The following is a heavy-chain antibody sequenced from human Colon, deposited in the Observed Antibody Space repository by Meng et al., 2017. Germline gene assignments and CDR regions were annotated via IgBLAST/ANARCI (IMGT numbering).Heavy chain of an antibody. J-gene: IGHJ4*02. Sequence: EVQLVESGGGLVKPGGSLRRSCAASGFTFIGYSMNWVCQAPGKGLEWVSSVSSNSYYIYYADSVEGRFTISRDNAKNSLYLQMNSLRAEDTAVYYCARAEYGDLDFDHWGQGTLVTVSS. D-gene: IGHD4-17*01. CDR3: ARAEYGDLDFDH. V-gene: IGHV3-21*06. CDR1: GFTFIGYS. CDR2: VSSNSYYI.